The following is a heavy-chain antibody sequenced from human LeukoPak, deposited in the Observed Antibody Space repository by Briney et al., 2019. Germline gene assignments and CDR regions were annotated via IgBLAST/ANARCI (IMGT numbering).Heavy chain of an antibody. V-gene: IGHV3-11*01. CDR2: ISSSGSTI. D-gene: IGHD6-6*01. J-gene: IGHJ6*03. CDR3: ARGRSSSCDYYYYYYMDV. Sequence: GGSLRLSCAASGFTFSDYYMSWIRQAPGKGLEWVSYISSSGSTIYYADSVKGRFTISRDNAKNSLYLQMNSLRAEDTAVYYCARGRSSSCDYYYYYYMDVRGKGTTVTVSS. CDR1: GFTFSDYY.